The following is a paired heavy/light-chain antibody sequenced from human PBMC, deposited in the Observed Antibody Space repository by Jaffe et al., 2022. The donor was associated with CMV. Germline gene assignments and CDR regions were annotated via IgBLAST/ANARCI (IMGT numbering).Light chain of an antibody. V-gene: IGKV3-20*01. Sequence: EIVLTQSPGTVSLSPGERATLSCRASQSISSNYFAWYQQRPGQAPRLLIYDVSSRAAGIPDRFSGSGSGTDFTLTISRLEPEDFAVYYCQQYDRSPMFTFGQGTKLEVK. CDR2: DVS. CDR1: QSISSNY. J-gene: IGKJ2*01. CDR3: QQYDRSPMFT.
Heavy chain of an antibody. CDR3: ATELRSGVPAFEP. CDR2: IYHSGTT. CDR1: GGSISSTNW. D-gene: IGHD3-3*01. J-gene: IGHJ5*02. Sequence: QVQLQESGPGLVKPSGTLSLTCAVSGGSISSTNWWSWVRQPPGKGPEWIGQIYHSGTTNYNPSLRSRIIMSVDKSNNQFSLKLHSVTAADTAIYYCATELRSGVPAFEPWGQGTLVTVSS. V-gene: IGHV4-4*02.